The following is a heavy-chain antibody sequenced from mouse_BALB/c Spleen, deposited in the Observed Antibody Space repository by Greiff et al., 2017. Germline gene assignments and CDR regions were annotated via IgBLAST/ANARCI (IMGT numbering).Heavy chain of an antibody. J-gene: IGHJ2*01. CDR2: INPSTGYT. CDR1: GYTFTSYW. V-gene: IGHV1-7*01. D-gene: IGHD1-1*01. CDR3: AREIYYYGSSSGIGY. Sequence: QVQLQQSGAELAKPGASVKISCKASGYTFTSYWMHWVKQRPGQGLEWIGYINPSTGYTEYNQKFKDKATLTADKSSSTAYMQLSSLTSEDSAVYYCAREIYYYGSSSGIGYWGQGTTLTVSS.